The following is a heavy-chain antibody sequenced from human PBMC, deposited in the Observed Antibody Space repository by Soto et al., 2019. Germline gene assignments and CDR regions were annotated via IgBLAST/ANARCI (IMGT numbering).Heavy chain of an antibody. D-gene: IGHD6-19*01. CDR3: AKVVQWLALDY. V-gene: IGHV3-23*01. J-gene: IGHJ4*02. CDR2: VRGSGSST. Sequence: EVQLWESGGGLVQPGGSLRLSCAASGFTFSSYAMSWVRQAPGKGLEWVSVVRGSGSSTYYADSVKGRFTISRDNSKNPLYLQMNSLRADDTAVYYCAKVVQWLALDYWGQGTLVTVSS. CDR1: GFTFSSYA.